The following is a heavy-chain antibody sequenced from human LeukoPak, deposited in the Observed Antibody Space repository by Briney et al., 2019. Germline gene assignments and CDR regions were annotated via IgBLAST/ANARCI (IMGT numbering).Heavy chain of an antibody. V-gene: IGHV3-7*03. Sequence: GGSLRLSCAASGFTFSSYWMNWVRQAPGKGLEWVANIKKDGSDKNYLGSVKGRFTISRDNAKNSLYVQMNSLRVEDTAVYYCAKDWGDTAMVFGYLDYWGQGTLVTVSS. J-gene: IGHJ4*02. D-gene: IGHD5-18*01. CDR3: AKDWGDTAMVFGYLDY. CDR1: GFTFSSYW. CDR2: IKKDGSDK.